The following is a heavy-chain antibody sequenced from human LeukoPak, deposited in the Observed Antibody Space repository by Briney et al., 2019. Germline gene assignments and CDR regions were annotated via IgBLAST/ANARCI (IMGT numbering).Heavy chain of an antibody. D-gene: IGHD6-19*01. CDR3: AREEGGWYGVDY. CDR2: IIPIFGTA. J-gene: IGHJ4*02. V-gene: IGHV1-69*06. CDR1: GGTFSSYA. Sequence: GASVNVCCKASGGTFSSYAISWVRQAPGQGLEWMGGIIPIFGTANYAQKFQGRVTITADKSTSTAYMELSSLRSEDAAVYYCAREEGGWYGVDYWGQGTLVTVSS.